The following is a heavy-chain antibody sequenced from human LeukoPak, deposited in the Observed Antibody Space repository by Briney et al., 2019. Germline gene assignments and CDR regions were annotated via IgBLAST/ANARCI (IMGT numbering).Heavy chain of an antibody. CDR1: GFTFSSYW. CDR2: INNDGSST. V-gene: IGHV3-74*01. Sequence: GGSLRLSCAASGFTFSSYWMHWVRQAPAKGLVWVSRINNDGSSTNYADSVKGRFTISRDNAKNTLYLQMNSLRAEDTAVYYCASAITILSPLDYWGQGTLVTVSS. CDR3: ASAITILSPLDY. D-gene: IGHD3-10*01. J-gene: IGHJ4*02.